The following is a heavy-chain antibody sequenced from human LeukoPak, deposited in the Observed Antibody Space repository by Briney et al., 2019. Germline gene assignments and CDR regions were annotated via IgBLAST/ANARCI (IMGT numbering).Heavy chain of an antibody. CDR2: IYHSGST. J-gene: IGHJ3*02. CDR1: GYSISSGYY. D-gene: IGHD3-22*01. CDR3: ARDLGQYDNKAFDI. Sequence: SETLSLTCTVSGYSISSGYYWGWIRQPPGKGLEWIGSIYHSGSTYYNPSLKSRVTMSIDTSKNAISLKLSSVTAADTAVYYCARDLGQYDNKAFDIWGQGTMVTVSS. V-gene: IGHV4-38-2*02.